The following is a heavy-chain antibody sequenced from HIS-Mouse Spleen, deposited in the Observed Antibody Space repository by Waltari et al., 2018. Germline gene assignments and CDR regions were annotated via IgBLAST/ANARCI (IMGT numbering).Heavy chain of an antibody. CDR1: GFTFSSYW. Sequence: EVQLVESGGGLVQPGGSLRLSCAASGFTFSSYWMSWVRQAPGKGVEWGANIKQNGRGKNYVDSVKGRFTISRDKAKNSLYLQMNSLRAEDTAVYYCARERRGPGWFDPWGQGTLVTVSS. CDR2: IKQNGRGK. V-gene: IGHV3-7*01. CDR3: ARERRGPGWFDP. J-gene: IGHJ5*02. D-gene: IGHD5-12*01.